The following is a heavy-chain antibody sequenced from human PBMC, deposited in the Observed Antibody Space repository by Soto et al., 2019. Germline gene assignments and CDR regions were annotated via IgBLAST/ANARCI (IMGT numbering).Heavy chain of an antibody. D-gene: IGHD3-3*01. CDR2: MNPNRGNT. CDR1: GYTFTSYD. J-gene: IGHJ5*02. Sequence: GASVKVSCKASGYTFTSYDINWVRQATGQGLEWMGWMNPNRGNTGYAQKFQGRVTMTRNTSISTAYMELSSLRSEDTAVYYCARGFDPKGLRFLEWLLRFDPWGQGTLVTVLL. V-gene: IGHV1-8*01. CDR3: ARGFDPKGLRFLEWLLRFDP.